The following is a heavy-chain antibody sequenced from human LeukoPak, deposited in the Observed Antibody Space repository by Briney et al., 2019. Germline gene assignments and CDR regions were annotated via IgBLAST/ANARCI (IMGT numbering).Heavy chain of an antibody. Sequence: PGGSLRLSCAASGFTFSSYAMSWVRQAPGKGLEWVSAISGSGGSTYYADSVKGRFTISRDNAKNSLYLQMNSLRAEDTAVYYCASQAYGLFHYWGQGTLVTVSS. CDR2: ISGSGGST. J-gene: IGHJ4*02. V-gene: IGHV3-23*01. CDR1: GFTFSSYA. CDR3: ASQAYGLFHY. D-gene: IGHD3-16*01.